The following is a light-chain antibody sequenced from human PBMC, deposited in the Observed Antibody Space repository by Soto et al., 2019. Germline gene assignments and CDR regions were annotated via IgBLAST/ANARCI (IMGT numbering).Light chain of an antibody. CDR3: QKYDGAPRT. J-gene: IGKJ1*01. CDR1: QGISNY. V-gene: IGKV1-27*01. CDR2: AAS. Sequence: DIQMTQSPSSLSASVGDRVTLTCRASQGISNYLAWYQQKPGKVPKLLISAASTLQLGVSSRFSGSGSGTDFTLAISSLQPEDVATYDCQKYDGAPRTFGQGTKVEIK.